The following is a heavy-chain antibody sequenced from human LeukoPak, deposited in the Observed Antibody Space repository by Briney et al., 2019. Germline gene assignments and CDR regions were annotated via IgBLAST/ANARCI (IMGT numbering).Heavy chain of an antibody. CDR1: GYTFTGYY. V-gene: IGHV1-2*02. CDR3: AGTLYSSSWYIGNWFDP. J-gene: IGHJ5*02. Sequence: ASVKVSCKASGYTFTGYYVHWVRQAPGQGLEWMGWINPNSGGTNYAQKFQGRVTMTRDTSINTAYMELSSLRSDDTAMYYCAGTLYSSSWYIGNWFDPWGQGTLVTVSS. CDR2: INPNSGGT. D-gene: IGHD6-13*01.